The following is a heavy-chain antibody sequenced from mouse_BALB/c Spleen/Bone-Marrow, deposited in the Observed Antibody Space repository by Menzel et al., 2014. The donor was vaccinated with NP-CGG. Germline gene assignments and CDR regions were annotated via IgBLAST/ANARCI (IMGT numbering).Heavy chain of an antibody. CDR3: AYYRYDVNY. J-gene: IGHJ2*01. V-gene: IGHV1S41*01. CDR1: GYTFXSYW. CDR2: IAPGSGST. Sequence: LVKPGASVKLSCKASGYTFXSYWINWIKQRPGQGLEWIGRIAPGSGSTYYNEMFKGKAILTVDTSSSTAYIQLSSLSSEDSAVYFCAYYRYDVNYWGQGTTLTVSS. D-gene: IGHD2-14*01.